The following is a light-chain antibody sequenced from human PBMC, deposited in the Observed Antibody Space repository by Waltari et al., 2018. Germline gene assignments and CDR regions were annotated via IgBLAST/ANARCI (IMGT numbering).Light chain of an antibody. CDR3: QQYKSYPFT. CDR2: KAS. V-gene: IGKV1-5*03. J-gene: IGKJ2*01. Sequence: DIQMTQSPSTLSTSVGVRVSITCRASQRIDSWLVWYQQKPGKAPKLLIYKASSLESGVPSRFSGSGSGTEFTLTISSLQPDDSATYYCQQYKSYPFTFGQGTKLEIK. CDR1: QRIDSW.